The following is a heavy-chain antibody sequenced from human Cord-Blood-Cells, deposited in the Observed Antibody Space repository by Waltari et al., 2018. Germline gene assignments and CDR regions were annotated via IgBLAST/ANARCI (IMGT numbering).Heavy chain of an antibody. CDR2: IDWDDVK. CDR1: GFSLSTSGMC. D-gene: IGHD1-1*01. V-gene: IGHV2-70*01. J-gene: IGHJ5*02. CDR3: ARGRPTKDWNVWFDP. Sequence: QVTLRESGPALVKPTQTLTLTCTFSGFSLSTSGMCVSWFRQTQGKALEWLALIDWDDVKYYSTSLKTRLTISKDTSKNQVVLTMTNMDPVDTATYYCARGRPTKDWNVWFDPWGQGTLVTVSS.